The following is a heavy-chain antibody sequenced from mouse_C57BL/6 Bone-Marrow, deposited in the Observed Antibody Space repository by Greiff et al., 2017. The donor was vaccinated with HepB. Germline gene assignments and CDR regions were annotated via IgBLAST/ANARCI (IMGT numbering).Heavy chain of an antibody. CDR3: ARYTYAMDD. Sequence: EVQLVESGGGLVQPGGSLSLSCAASGFTFTDYYMSWVRQPPGKALEWLGFIRNKANGYTTEYSAYVKGRFTISRDNSQSILYLQMNALRAEDSATYYCARYTYAMDDWGQGTSVTVSS. V-gene: IGHV7-3*01. J-gene: IGHJ4*01. CDR2: IRNKANGYTT. CDR1: GFTFTDYY.